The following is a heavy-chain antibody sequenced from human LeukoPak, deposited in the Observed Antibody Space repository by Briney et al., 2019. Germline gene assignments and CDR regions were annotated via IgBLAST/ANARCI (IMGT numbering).Heavy chain of an antibody. D-gene: IGHD1-26*01. J-gene: IGHJ4*02. CDR1: GFTFSSYA. CDR3: ARDSVGATNYFDY. CDR2: ISYDGSNK. V-gene: IGHV3-30-3*01. Sequence: GRSLRLSCAAPGFTFSSYAMHWVRQAPGKGLEWVAVISYDGSNKYYADSVKGRFTISRDNSKNTPYLQMNSLRAEDTAVYYCARDSVGATNYFDYWGQGTLVTVSS.